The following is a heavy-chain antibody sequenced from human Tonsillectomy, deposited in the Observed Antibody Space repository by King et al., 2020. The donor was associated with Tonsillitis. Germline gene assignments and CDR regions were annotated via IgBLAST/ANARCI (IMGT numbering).Heavy chain of an antibody. CDR3: ARASSKYCSGGSCYSSPFDY. CDR1: RFTFSSYA. J-gene: IGHJ4*02. Sequence: VQLVESGGGVVQPGRSLRLSCAASRFTFSSYAMHWVRQAPGKGQEWVTLISYDGSNKYYADSVKGRSTISRDNSKNTLYLQMNSLRAEDTAVYYCARASSKYCSGGSCYSSPFDYWGQGTLVTVSS. D-gene: IGHD2-15*01. CDR2: ISYDGSNK. V-gene: IGHV3-30-3*01.